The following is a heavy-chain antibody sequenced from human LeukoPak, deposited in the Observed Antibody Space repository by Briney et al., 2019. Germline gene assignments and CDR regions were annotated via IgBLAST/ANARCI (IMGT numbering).Heavy chain of an antibody. V-gene: IGHV3-66*01. J-gene: IGHJ3*01. Sequence: GGSLRLSCAASGFTFSSYAMHWVRQAPGKGLEWVAVIYSGGSTYYADSVKGRFTISRDNSKNTLYLQMNSLRAEDTAVYYCARDRKGPADWGQGTMVTISS. CDR3: ARDRKGPAD. CDR1: GFTFSSYA. CDR2: IYSGGST.